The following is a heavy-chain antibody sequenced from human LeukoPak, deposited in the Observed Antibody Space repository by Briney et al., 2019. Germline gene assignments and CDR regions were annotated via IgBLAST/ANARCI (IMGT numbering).Heavy chain of an antibody. CDR3: ARLGGYYYGFDY. CDR1: GFTFSSYG. J-gene: IGHJ4*02. D-gene: IGHD3-22*01. Sequence: GGSLRLSCAASGFTFSSYGMHWVRQALGKGLEWVAVIWYDGSNKYYADSVKGRFTISRDNSKNTLYLQMNSLRAEDTAVYYCARLGGYYYGFDYWGQGTLVTVSS. V-gene: IGHV3-33*01. CDR2: IWYDGSNK.